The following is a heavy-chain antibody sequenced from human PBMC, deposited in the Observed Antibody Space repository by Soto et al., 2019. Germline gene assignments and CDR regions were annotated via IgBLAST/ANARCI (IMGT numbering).Heavy chain of an antibody. CDR1: GFAFNNYG. J-gene: IGHJ3*02. CDR2: ILVDGRT. D-gene: IGHD2-8*02. V-gene: IGHV3-23*01. Sequence: GGSLRLSCTVSGFAFNNYGINWVRQAPGKGLEWVSTILVDGRTFYVDSVEGRFTISRDSSQNTVYLQMNSLTAGDTALYYCAKATATGGGAFDICGQGTMVTVSS. CDR3: AKATATGGGAFDI.